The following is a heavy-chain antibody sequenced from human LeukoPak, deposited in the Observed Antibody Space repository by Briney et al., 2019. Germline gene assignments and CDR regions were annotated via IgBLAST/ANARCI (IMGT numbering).Heavy chain of an antibody. V-gene: IGHV4-59*01. J-gene: IGHJ5*02. D-gene: IGHD6-19*01. Sequence: SETLSLTCSVSGDSISNYFWSWIRQPPGKGLEWIGYIYYSGSTNYNPSLKSRVTISMDTSKNQFSLKLSSVTAADTAVYYCARVGQWPDNIDPWGQGTLVTVSS. CDR1: GDSISNYF. CDR2: IYYSGST. CDR3: ARVGQWPDNIDP.